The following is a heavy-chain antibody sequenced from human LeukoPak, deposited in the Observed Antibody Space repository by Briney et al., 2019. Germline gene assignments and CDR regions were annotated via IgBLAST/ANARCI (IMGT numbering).Heavy chain of an antibody. CDR3: ARDVEMATIEYYFDY. CDR2: ISSSGSTI. J-gene: IGHJ4*02. CDR1: GFTFSDYY. V-gene: IGHV3-11*01. D-gene: IGHD5-24*01. Sequence: PGGSLRLSCAASGFTFSDYYMSWIRQAPGKGLEWVSYISSSGSTIYYADSVKGRFTISRDNAKNSLYLQMNSLRAEDTAVYYCARDVEMATIEYYFDYWGQGTLVTVSS.